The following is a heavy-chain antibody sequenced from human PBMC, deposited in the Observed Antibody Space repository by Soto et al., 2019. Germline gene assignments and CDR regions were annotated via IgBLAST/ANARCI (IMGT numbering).Heavy chain of an antibody. V-gene: IGHV1-8*01. J-gene: IGHJ6*02. D-gene: IGHD6-6*01. CDR1: GYTFTSYA. CDR2: MNPNSGNT. Sequence: ASVKVSSKAPGYTFTSYAINWARQATGQGPEWMGWMNPNSGNTGYAQKFQGRVTMTRNTSISTAYMELSSLRSEATAVYYCARSARPYYCYGMDVWDRGTTVTVSS. CDR3: ARSARPYYCYGMDV.